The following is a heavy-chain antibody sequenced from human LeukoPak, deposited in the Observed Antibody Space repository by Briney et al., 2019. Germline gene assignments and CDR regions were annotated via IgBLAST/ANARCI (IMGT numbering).Heavy chain of an antibody. J-gene: IGHJ4*02. CDR3: AKDGGPTVFYYFDS. CDR1: GFTFSNYA. Sequence: GGSLRLSCVVSGFTFSNYAMSWVRQAPGKGLEWVSGISGDSGGTNYADSVKGRFTISRDNSKNTLYLQMNSLRAEDTAAYYCAKDGGPTVFYYFDSWGQGTLVTVSS. CDR2: ISGDSGGT. D-gene: IGHD1-1*01. V-gene: IGHV3-23*01.